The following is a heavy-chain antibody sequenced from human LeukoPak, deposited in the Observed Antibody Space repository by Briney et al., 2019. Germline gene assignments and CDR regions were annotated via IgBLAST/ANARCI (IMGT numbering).Heavy chain of an antibody. D-gene: IGHD3-10*01. CDR2: INSDGSST. V-gene: IGHV3-74*01. CDR1: GFTFSSYW. CDR3: ARDRLYGGFDY. Sequence: PGGSLRLSCAASGFTFSSYWMHWFRQAPGKGLVWVSRINSDGSSTSYADSVKGRFTISRDNSKNTLYLQMNSLRAEDTAVYYCARDRLYGGFDYWGQGTLVTVSS. J-gene: IGHJ4*02.